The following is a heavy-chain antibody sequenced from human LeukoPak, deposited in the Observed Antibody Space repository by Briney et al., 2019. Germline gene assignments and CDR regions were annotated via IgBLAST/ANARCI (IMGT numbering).Heavy chain of an antibody. D-gene: IGHD3-3*01. Sequence: ASVKVSCKASGGTFSSYAISWVRQAPGQGLEWMGGIIPIFGTANYAQKFQGRVTITTDESTSTAYMELSSLRSEDTAVYYCARDIGGSTIFDNWFDPWGQGTLVTVSS. CDR3: ARDIGGSTIFDNWFDP. CDR2: IIPIFGTA. CDR1: GGTFSSYA. V-gene: IGHV1-69*05. J-gene: IGHJ5*02.